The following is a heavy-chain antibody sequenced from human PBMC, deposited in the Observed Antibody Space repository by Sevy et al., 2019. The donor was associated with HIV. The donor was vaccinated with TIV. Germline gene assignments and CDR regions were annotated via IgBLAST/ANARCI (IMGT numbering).Heavy chain of an antibody. CDR2: VSWNSRNI. CDR3: AKDINRGCDGVNCYPYYYYFYGLDV. V-gene: IGHV3-9*01. Sequence: GGSLRLSCAASGFSINDHAMHWVRQVPGKGLEWVSGVSWNSRNIGYGDSVKGRFTISRDNANHFLYLEMNSLRPEDTAFYYCAKDINRGCDGVNCYPYYYYFYGLDVWGQGTTVTVSS. J-gene: IGHJ6*02. CDR1: GFSINDHA. D-gene: IGHD2-21*01.